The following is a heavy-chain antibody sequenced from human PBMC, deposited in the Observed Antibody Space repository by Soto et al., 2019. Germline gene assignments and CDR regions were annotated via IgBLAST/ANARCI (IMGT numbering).Heavy chain of an antibody. CDR2: IKDDGSER. CDR3: ARDVGPVTIFGEALSGYFDF. J-gene: IGHJ4*02. D-gene: IGHD3-3*01. Sequence: GSLRLSCAVSGFSFGSYWMSWVRQAPGKGLEWLASIKDDGSERYYLDSVKGRFTISRDNAKDSLSLQMNSLRGEDTAFYYCARDVGPVTIFGEALSGYFDFWGQGTLV. CDR1: GFSFGSYW. V-gene: IGHV3-7*03.